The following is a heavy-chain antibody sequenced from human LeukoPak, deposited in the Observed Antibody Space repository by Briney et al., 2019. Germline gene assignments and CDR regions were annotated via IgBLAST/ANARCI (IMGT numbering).Heavy chain of an antibody. Sequence: GASVKVSCKASGGAFSSYAISWVRQAPGQGLEWMGGIIPIFGTANYAQKFQGRVTITTDESTSTAYMELSSLRSEDTAVYYCARVGRAAAAHWRVNWFDPWGQGTLVTVSS. CDR3: ARVGRAAAAHWRVNWFDP. D-gene: IGHD6-13*01. V-gene: IGHV1-69*05. CDR2: IIPIFGTA. CDR1: GGAFSSYA. J-gene: IGHJ5*02.